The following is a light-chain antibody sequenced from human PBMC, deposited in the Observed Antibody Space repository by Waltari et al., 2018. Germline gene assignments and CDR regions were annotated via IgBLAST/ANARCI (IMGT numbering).Light chain of an antibody. V-gene: IGLV1-51*02. J-gene: IGLJ7*01. CDR2: ENT. CDR3: GTWDSSLSGAV. Sequence: QSVLTPPPSVSAAPGQRVTISCSGGSSNIGNNYVSWYPQFPGTAPKLLIYENTERPSGIPGRFSGSRSGTSATLDITGLQAGDEADYYCGTWDSSLSGAVFGGGTHLTVL. CDR1: SSNIGNNY.